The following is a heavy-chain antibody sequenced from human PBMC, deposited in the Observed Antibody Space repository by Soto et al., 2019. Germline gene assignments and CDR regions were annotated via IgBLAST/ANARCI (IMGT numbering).Heavy chain of an antibody. CDR1: GFTFSSYA. V-gene: IGHV3-23*01. D-gene: IGHD6-13*01. Sequence: PGGSLRLSCAASGFTFSSYAMSWVRQAPGNGLEWVSAISGSGGSTYYADSVKCRFTISRDNSKNTLYLQMNSLRAEDTAVYYCAKALQAAGTIVPSDYWGPGTLVTVSS. J-gene: IGHJ4*02. CDR2: ISGSGGST. CDR3: AKALQAAGTIVPSDY.